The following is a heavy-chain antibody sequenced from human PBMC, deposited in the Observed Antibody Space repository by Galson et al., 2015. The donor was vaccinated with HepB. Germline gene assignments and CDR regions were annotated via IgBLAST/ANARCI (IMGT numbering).Heavy chain of an antibody. CDR3: ARDYDGSSWYYFDS. J-gene: IGHJ4*01. V-gene: IGHV3-33*01. Sequence: SLRLSCAASGFTFSTYGMHWVRQAPGKGLEWMAALWSDGTNKDYADSVKGRFNISRDTSKNTLYLEMNSLRAEDTAVYYCARDYDGSSWYYFDSWGHGTLVTVSS. CDR2: LWSDGTNK. CDR1: GFTFSTYG. D-gene: IGHD6-13*01.